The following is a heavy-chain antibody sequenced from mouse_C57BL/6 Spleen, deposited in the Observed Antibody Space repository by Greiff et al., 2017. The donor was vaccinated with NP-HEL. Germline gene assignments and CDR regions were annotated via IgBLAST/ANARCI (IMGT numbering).Heavy chain of an antibody. J-gene: IGHJ2*01. V-gene: IGHV5-9-1*02. D-gene: IGHD2-4*01. CDR2: ISSGGDYI. CDR3: TRVIYYDYDVEYYFDY. Sequence: EVNVVESGEGLVKPGGSLKLSCAASGFTFSSYAMSWVRQTPEKRLEWVAYISSGGDYIYYADTVKGRFTISRDNARNTLYLQMSSLKSEDTAMYYCTRVIYYDYDVEYYFDYWGQGTTLTVSS. CDR1: GFTFSSYA.